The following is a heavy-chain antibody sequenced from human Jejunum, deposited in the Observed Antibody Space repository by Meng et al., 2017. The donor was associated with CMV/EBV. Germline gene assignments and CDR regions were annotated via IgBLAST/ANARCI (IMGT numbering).Heavy chain of an antibody. CDR3: ARGDFWSGFYPRAFDI. V-gene: IGHV4-59*01. CDR2: ISYSGNT. D-gene: IGHD3-3*01. J-gene: IGHJ3*02. Sequence: GSRNDYYWTWSRQHPGKGLEWVGYISYSGNTDYNPSLKSRLTISVDTSKNHFSLKLSSATAADTAVYYCARGDFWSGFYPRAFDIWGQGTMVTVSS. CDR1: GSRNDYY.